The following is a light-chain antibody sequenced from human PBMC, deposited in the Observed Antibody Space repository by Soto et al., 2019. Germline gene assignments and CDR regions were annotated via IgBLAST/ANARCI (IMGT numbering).Light chain of an antibody. CDR1: QSVSSK. V-gene: IGKV3-15*01. Sequence: EIVMTQSPATLSVSPGERATLSCRASQSVSSKIAWYQQKRGQAPRLLIYDASTGATGSPARFSGSGSGTEFTLTISSLQSEDFAVYYCQQYNNWPRTFGQGTKVEIK. J-gene: IGKJ1*01. CDR2: DAS. CDR3: QQYNNWPRT.